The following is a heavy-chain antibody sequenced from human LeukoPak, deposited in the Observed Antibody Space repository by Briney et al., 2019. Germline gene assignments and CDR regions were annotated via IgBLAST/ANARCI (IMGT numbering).Heavy chain of an antibody. V-gene: IGHV1-8*03. Sequence: ASVKVSCKASGYTFTSYDINWVRQATGQGLEWMGWMNPNSGNTGYAQKFQGRVTITRNTSISTAYMELSSLRSGDTAVYYCARGGSSSFNWFDPWGQGTLVTVSS. J-gene: IGHJ5*02. D-gene: IGHD6-13*01. CDR2: MNPNSGNT. CDR3: ARGGSSSFNWFDP. CDR1: GYTFTSYD.